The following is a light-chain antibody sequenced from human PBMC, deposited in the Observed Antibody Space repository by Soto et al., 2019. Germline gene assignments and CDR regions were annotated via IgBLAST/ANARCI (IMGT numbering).Light chain of an antibody. Sequence: EIVLTQSPATLSLSPGERATLSCRASQSVSSYLAWYQHKPGQAPRLLIYDASNRATGIPARFSGSGSGTYFTLTISSLEPEDFAVYYCQQRSNWPHTFGQGTKLEIK. CDR3: QQRSNWPHT. V-gene: IGKV3-11*01. J-gene: IGKJ2*01. CDR2: DAS. CDR1: QSVSSY.